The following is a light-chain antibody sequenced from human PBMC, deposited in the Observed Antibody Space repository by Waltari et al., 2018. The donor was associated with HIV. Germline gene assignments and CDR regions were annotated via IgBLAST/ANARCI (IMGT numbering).Light chain of an antibody. J-gene: IGKJ4*01. Sequence: DIQMTQSPSSLSASVGDRVTIPCRASQSISSFLNWYQQKPGKAPKLLIYGASSWKTGVPARFSGSGSGTDFTLTISRLQSEDFGTYYCQQNYKTPLTFGGGTTVEIK. V-gene: IGKV1-39*01. CDR2: GAS. CDR3: QQNYKTPLT. CDR1: QSISSF.